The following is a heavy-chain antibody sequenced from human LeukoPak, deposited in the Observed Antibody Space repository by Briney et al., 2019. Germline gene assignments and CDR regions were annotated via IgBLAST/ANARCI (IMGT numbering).Heavy chain of an antibody. Sequence: PGGSLRLSCEASGFTVSSNYMSWVRQAPGKGLEWVANIKQDGSEKDYVDSVKGRFTISRDNAKNSLYLQMNSLRAEDTAVYYCAKYCGGDCYGMDVWGQGTTVTVSS. CDR2: IKQDGSEK. CDR3: AKYCGGDCYGMDV. V-gene: IGHV3-7*01. D-gene: IGHD2-21*01. J-gene: IGHJ6*02. CDR1: GFTVSSNY.